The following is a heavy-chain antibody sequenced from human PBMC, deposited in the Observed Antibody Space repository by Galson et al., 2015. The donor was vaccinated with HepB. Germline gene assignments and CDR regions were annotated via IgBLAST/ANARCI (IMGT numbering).Heavy chain of an antibody. CDR2: IIPIFGTA. CDR3: ARDMRRLKQQLGREGWFDP. V-gene: IGHV1-69*13. Sequence: SVKVSCKASGGTFSSYAISWVRQAPGQGLEWMGGIIPIFGTANYAQKFQGRVTITADESTSTAYMELSSLRSEDTAVYYCARDMRRLKQQLGREGWFDPWCQGTLVTVSS. J-gene: IGHJ5*02. D-gene: IGHD6-13*01. CDR1: GGTFSSYA.